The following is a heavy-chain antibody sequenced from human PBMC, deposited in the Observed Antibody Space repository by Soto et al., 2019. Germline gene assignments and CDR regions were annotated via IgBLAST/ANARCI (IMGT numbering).Heavy chain of an antibody. V-gene: IGHV1-69*13. Sequence: SVKVSCKASGGTFSSYAISWVRQSPGLVLEWMGGIIPIFGTANYAQKFQGRVTITADESTSTAYLELSSLRSEDTAVYYFASTAPRVPYSSSWYEAGYWGQGTLVTVSS. J-gene: IGHJ4*02. D-gene: IGHD6-13*01. CDR3: ASTAPRVPYSSSWYEAGY. CDR2: IIPIFGTA. CDR1: GGTFSSYA.